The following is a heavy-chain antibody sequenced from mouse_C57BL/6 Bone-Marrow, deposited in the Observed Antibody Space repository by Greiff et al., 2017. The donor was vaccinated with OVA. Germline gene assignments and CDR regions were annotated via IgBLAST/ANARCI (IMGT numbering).Heavy chain of an antibody. Sequence: EVQLQQSGPELVKPGASVKISCKASGYSFTGYYMNWVKQSPEKSLEWIGEINPSTGGTTYNQKFKAKATLTVDKSSSTAYMQLKSLTSEDSAVYYCARWLLEYWGQGTTLTVSS. J-gene: IGHJ2*01. V-gene: IGHV1-42*01. CDR2: INPSTGGT. CDR3: ARWLLEY. D-gene: IGHD2-3*01. CDR1: GYSFTGYY.